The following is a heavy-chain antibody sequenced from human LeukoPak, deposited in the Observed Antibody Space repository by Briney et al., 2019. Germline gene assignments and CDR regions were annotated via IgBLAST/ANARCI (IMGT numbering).Heavy chain of an antibody. D-gene: IGHD4-11*01. V-gene: IGHV1-2*04. J-gene: IGHJ3*02. CDR3: ARGEAHNYWDAFDI. CDR2: INPNSGGT. CDR1: GYTFTGYY. Sequence: GASVKVSCKASGYTFTGYYMHWVRQAPGQGLEWMGWINPNSGGTNYAQKFQGWVTMTRDTSISTAYMELSRLRSDDTAVYYCARGEAHNYWDAFDIWGQGTMVTVSS.